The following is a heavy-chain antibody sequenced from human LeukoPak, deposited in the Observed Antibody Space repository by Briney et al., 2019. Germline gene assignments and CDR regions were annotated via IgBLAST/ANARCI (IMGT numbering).Heavy chain of an antibody. Sequence: GGFLRLSCAVSGFTFSSYSMNWVRQAPGKGLEWVAVISYDGSNKYYADSVKGRFTISRDNSKNTLYLQMNSLRAEDTAVYYCARDRYSGYDAFDIWGQGTMVTVSS. V-gene: IGHV3-30*03. J-gene: IGHJ3*02. CDR1: GFTFSSYS. CDR3: ARDRYSGYDAFDI. D-gene: IGHD5-12*01. CDR2: ISYDGSNK.